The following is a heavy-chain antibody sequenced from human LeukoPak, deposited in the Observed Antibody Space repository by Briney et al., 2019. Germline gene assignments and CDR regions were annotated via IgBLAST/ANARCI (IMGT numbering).Heavy chain of an antibody. CDR2: ISAYNGNT. Sequence: ASVKVSCKASGYTFTSYGISWVRQAPGQGLEWMGWISAYNGNTNYAQKLQGRVTMTTDTSASTAYMELRSLRSDDTAVYYCARERSQMFRGVTNINWFDPWGQGTLVTVSS. CDR1: GYTFTSYG. V-gene: IGHV1-18*01. D-gene: IGHD3-10*01. J-gene: IGHJ5*02. CDR3: ARERSQMFRGVTNINWFDP.